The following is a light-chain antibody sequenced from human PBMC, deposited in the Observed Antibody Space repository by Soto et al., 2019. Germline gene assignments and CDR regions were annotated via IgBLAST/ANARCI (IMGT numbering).Light chain of an antibody. CDR1: SSNIGGNP. CDR3: ETWDYSLSGVV. J-gene: IGLJ2*01. Sequence: QSVLTQPPSVSAAPGQTVTISCSGGSSNIGGNPVSWYQHLPGKAPKLLIYDNDKRPSGIPDRFSGSKSATSATLGITGLQTADEADYYCETWDYSLSGVVFGGGTQLTVL. V-gene: IGLV1-51*01. CDR2: DND.